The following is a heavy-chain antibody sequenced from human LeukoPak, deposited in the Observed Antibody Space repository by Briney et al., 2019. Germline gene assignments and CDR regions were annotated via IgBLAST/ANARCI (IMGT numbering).Heavy chain of an antibody. Sequence: GGSLRLSCAASGFTFSSYWMSWVRQAPGKGLEWVANIKQDGSEKYYVDSVKGRFTISRDNAKNSLYLQMNSLRAEDTAVYYCVRGAYSSSWLNFDYWGQGTLVTVSS. J-gene: IGHJ4*02. CDR3: VRGAYSSSWLNFDY. V-gene: IGHV3-7*04. D-gene: IGHD6-13*01. CDR2: IKQDGSEK. CDR1: GFTFSSYW.